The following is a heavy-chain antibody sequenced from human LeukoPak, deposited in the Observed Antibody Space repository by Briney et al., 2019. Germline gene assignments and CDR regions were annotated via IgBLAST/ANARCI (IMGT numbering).Heavy chain of an antibody. Sequence: TSETLSLTCAVYGGSFSGYYWSWIRQPPGKGLEWIGEINHSGSTNYNPSLKSRVTISVDTSKNQFSLKLSSVTAADTAVYYCARSRYSSPPDYWGQGTLVTVSS. J-gene: IGHJ4*02. V-gene: IGHV4-34*01. CDR1: GGSFSGYY. CDR3: ARSRYSSPPDY. D-gene: IGHD6-13*01. CDR2: INHSGST.